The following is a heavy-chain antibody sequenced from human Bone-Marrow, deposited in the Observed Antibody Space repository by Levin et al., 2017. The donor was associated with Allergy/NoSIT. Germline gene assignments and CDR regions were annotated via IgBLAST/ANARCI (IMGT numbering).Heavy chain of an antibody. CDR3: ARAFTGYNYGGSFDY. Sequence: SASGPTLVKPTQILTLTCTFSGFSLSTNGMCVSWIRQPPGKALEWLAHIEWDDDKYYSTSLKTRLTISKDTSKNQVVLTMTNMDPVDTATYFCARAFTGYNYGGSFDYWGQGTLVTVSS. V-gene: IGHV2-70*01. CDR2: IEWDDDK. CDR1: GFSLSTNGMC. J-gene: IGHJ4*02. D-gene: IGHD5-18*01.